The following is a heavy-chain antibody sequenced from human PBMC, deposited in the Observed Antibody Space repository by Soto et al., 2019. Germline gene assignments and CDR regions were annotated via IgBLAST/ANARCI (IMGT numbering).Heavy chain of an antibody. Sequence: EVQLVESGGGLVQPGGSLRLSCAASGFTFSSYSINWVRQAPGKGLEWFSYITSDSSTISYADSVKGRFTVSRDNAKNSLYLQMNSLRDEDTAVYYCARVVRGVYGMDVWGQWTSVTVSS. CDR3: ARVVRGVYGMDV. CDR1: GFTFSSYS. V-gene: IGHV3-48*02. CDR2: ITSDSSTI. D-gene: IGHD2-8*01. J-gene: IGHJ6*02.